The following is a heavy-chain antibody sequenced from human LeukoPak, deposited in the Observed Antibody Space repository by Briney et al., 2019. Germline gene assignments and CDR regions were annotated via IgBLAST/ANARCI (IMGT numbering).Heavy chain of an antibody. CDR1: GYTFTGYY. Sequence: GASVKVSCKTSGYTFTGYYMHWVRQAPGQGLEWMGWINPNSGGTNYAQKFQGRVTMTRDTSISTALMELSRLRSDDTAVYYCARNTATDLYYFDYWDQGTLVTVSS. CDR2: INPNSGGT. J-gene: IGHJ4*02. D-gene: IGHD5-18*01. CDR3: ARNTATDLYYFDY. V-gene: IGHV1-2*02.